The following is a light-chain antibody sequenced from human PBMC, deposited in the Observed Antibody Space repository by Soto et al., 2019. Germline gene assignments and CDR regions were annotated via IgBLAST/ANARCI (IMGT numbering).Light chain of an antibody. J-gene: IGKJ1*01. CDR3: QQYGSSPWT. CDR1: QSVSSSY. V-gene: IGKV3-20*01. CDR2: GAS. Sequence: EIGLTQSPGTLSLSPVERATLSCRASQSVSSSYLAWYQQKPGQAPRLLIYGASSRATGIPDRFSGSGSGTDFTLTISRLEPEDFTVYYCQQYGSSPWTFGQGTRVEIK.